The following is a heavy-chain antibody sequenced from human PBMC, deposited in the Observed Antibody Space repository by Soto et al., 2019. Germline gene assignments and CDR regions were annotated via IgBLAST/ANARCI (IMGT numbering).Heavy chain of an antibody. J-gene: IGHJ3*02. D-gene: IGHD6-19*01. CDR3: VKPRLGMGRTFDI. Sequence: GGSLRLSCSASGFTFSSYAMHWVRQAPGKGLEYVSAISSNGGSTYYADSVKGRFTISRDNSKNTLYLQMSSLRAEDTAVYYCVKPRLGMGRTFDIWGQGTMVTVSS. CDR1: GFTFSSYA. V-gene: IGHV3-64D*06. CDR2: ISSNGGST.